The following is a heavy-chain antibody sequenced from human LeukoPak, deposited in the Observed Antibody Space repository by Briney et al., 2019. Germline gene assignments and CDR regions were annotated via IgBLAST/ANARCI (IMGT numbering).Heavy chain of an antibody. V-gene: IGHV3-74*01. J-gene: IGHJ4*02. Sequence: PGGSLRLSCAASGFTFSSYAMHWVRQAPGKGLVWVSRVNSDGKTTTYADSVKGRFTISRDNAQNTLYLQMYSLSAEDTAVYYCARDYPPDWGQGTLVTVSA. CDR1: GFTFSSYA. CDR2: VNSDGKTT. CDR3: ARDYPPD.